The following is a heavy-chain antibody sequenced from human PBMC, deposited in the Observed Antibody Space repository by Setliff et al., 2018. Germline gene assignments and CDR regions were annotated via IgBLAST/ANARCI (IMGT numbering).Heavy chain of an antibody. D-gene: IGHD3-16*01. V-gene: IGHV1-2*06. J-gene: IGHJ4*02. CDR2: VNPASGGT. CDR1: GYTFTSYA. CDR3: ARDGGEY. Sequence: ASVKVSCKASGYTFTSYAMHWVRQAPGQRLEWMGRVNPASGGTNYAQRFQGRVSMTRDTSITTAYMELTRLTSDDTAVYYCARDGGEYWGQGTLVTVSS.